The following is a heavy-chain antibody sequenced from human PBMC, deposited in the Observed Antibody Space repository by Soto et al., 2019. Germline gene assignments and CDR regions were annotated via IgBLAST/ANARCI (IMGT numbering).Heavy chain of an antibody. CDR2: IWYDGSNK. Sequence: GGSLRLSCAASGFTFSSYGMHWVRQAPGKGLEWVAVIWYDGSNKYYADSVKGRFTISRDNSKNTLYLQMNSLRAEDTAVYYCARDQRYYYDSSGYYYPAYYYYYGMDVWGQGTTVTVSS. CDR3: ARDQRYYYDSSGYYYPAYYYYYGMDV. J-gene: IGHJ6*02. D-gene: IGHD3-22*01. V-gene: IGHV3-33*01. CDR1: GFTFSSYG.